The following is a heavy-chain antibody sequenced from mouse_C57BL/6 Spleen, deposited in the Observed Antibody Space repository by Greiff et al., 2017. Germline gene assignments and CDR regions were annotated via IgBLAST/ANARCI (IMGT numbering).Heavy chain of an antibody. CDR1: GYTFTSYW. J-gene: IGHJ2*01. CDR2: IYPSDSET. V-gene: IGHV1-61*01. CDR3: ARCGGNYYGSKDYFDY. D-gene: IGHD1-1*01. Sequence: VQLKQPGAELVRPGSSVKLSCKASGYTFTSYWMDWVKQRPGQGLEWIGNIYPSDSETHYNQKFKDKATLTVDKSSSTAYMQLSSLTSEDSAVYYCARCGGNYYGSKDYFDYWGQGTTLTVSS.